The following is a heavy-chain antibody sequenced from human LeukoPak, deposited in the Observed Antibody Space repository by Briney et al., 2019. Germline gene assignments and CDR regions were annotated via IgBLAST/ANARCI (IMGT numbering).Heavy chain of an antibody. Sequence: PGRSLRLSCAASGFTFDDYAMHWVRQAPGKGLEWVSGISWNSGSIGYADPVKGRFTISRDNAKNSLYLQMNSLRAEDTALYYCAKDIVATVYYMDVWGKGTTVTVSS. CDR3: AKDIVATVYYMDV. D-gene: IGHD5-12*01. J-gene: IGHJ6*03. V-gene: IGHV3-9*01. CDR1: GFTFDDYA. CDR2: ISWNSGSI.